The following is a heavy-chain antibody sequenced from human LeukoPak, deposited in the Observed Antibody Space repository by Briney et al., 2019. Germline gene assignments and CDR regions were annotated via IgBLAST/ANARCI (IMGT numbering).Heavy chain of an antibody. CDR2: INPNSGGT. J-gene: IGHJ4*02. V-gene: IGHV1-2*02. CDR1: GYTSTAYY. CDR3: ARDRVVVPAAFDY. Sequence: ASVTVSCKASGYTSTAYYMHWVRQAPGQGLEWMGWINPNSGGTNYAQKFQGRVTMTRDTSISTAYMELSRLRSDDTAVYYCARDRVVVPAAFDYWGQGTLVTVSS. D-gene: IGHD2-2*01.